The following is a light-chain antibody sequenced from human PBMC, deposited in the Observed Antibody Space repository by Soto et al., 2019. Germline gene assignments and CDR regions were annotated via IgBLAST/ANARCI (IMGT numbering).Light chain of an antibody. CDR1: QGISNY. V-gene: IGKV1-27*01. CDR2: AAS. Sequence: DIHVTQSPSSLSASVGAPVTITCRASQGISNYLGWYQQKPGKAPKLLIYAASTLQSGVPSRFSGSGSGTDFTLTISSLQPEDVATYYCQKYNRAPQTFGQGTKVDIK. J-gene: IGKJ1*01. CDR3: QKYNRAPQT.